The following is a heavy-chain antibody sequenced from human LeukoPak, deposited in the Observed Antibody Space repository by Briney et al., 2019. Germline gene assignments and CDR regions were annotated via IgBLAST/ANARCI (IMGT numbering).Heavy chain of an antibody. Sequence: PGRSLRLSCAASGFTFDDYAMHWVRQAPGKGLEWVSGISWNSGSIGYADSVKGRFTISRDNAKNSLYLQMNSLRAEDTALYYCAKGAAAGTSWYYYYYMDVWGKGTTVTISS. V-gene: IGHV3-9*01. CDR2: ISWNSGSI. D-gene: IGHD6-13*01. CDR3: AKGAAAGTSWYYYYYMDV. J-gene: IGHJ6*03. CDR1: GFTFDDYA.